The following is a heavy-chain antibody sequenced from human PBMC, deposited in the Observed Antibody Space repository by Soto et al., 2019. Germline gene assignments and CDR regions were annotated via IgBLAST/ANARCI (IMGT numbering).Heavy chain of an antibody. Sequence: QVQVVESGGGVVQPGRSLRLSCAASGFTFSIYAMHWVRQAPGKGLEWLASISHDGNNRYYAGSVRGRFTISRDNSRNTLYLQKNSLRRDDTAVYSCVLTGTATVAFDIWGQGTMVTVSS. J-gene: IGHJ3*02. D-gene: IGHD1-7*01. CDR1: GFTFSIYA. CDR2: ISHDGNNR. V-gene: IGHV3-30-3*01. CDR3: VLTGTATVAFDI.